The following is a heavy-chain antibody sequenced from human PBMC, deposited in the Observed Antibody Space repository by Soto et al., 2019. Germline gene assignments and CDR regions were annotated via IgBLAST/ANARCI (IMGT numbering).Heavy chain of an antibody. CDR1: GGSISSYY. CDR3: ARVLGSSFKSYYMDV. V-gene: IGHV4-59*01. Sequence: SETLSLTCTVSGGSISSYYWSWIRQPPGKGLEWIGYIYYSGSTNYNPSLKSRVTISVDTSKNQFSLKLSSVTAADTAVYYCARVLGSSFKSYYMDVWGKGTLVTVSS. CDR2: IYYSGST. J-gene: IGHJ6*03. D-gene: IGHD6-6*01.